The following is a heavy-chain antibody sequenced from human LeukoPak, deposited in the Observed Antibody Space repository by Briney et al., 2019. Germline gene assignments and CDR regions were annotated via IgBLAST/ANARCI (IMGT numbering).Heavy chain of an antibody. V-gene: IGHV3-30-3*01. Sequence: GGSLTLSCAASGFTFSTYAMHRVRQAPGKGLEWVGVISYDGSNKYYADSVKGRFTISRDNSKNTLYLQMNSLRAEDTAVYYCARDRRGGGSYPFFHYWGQGTLVTVSS. CDR3: ARDRRGGGSYPFFHY. CDR1: GFTFSTYA. D-gene: IGHD1-26*01. CDR2: ISYDGSNK. J-gene: IGHJ4*02.